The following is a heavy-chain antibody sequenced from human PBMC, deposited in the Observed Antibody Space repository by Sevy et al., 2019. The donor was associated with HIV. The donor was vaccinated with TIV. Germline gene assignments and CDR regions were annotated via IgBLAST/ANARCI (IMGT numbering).Heavy chain of an antibody. Sequence: GGSLRLSCAASGFTFSSYGMHWVRQAPGKGLEWVAVISYDGGNKYYADSVKGRFTISRDNSKNTLYLQMNSLRAEDTAVYYCAKDPQDGGTYYYYYGMDVWGQGTTVTVSS. D-gene: IGHD2-15*01. CDR1: GFTFSSYG. CDR2: ISYDGGNK. V-gene: IGHV3-30*18. J-gene: IGHJ6*02. CDR3: AKDPQDGGTYYYYYGMDV.